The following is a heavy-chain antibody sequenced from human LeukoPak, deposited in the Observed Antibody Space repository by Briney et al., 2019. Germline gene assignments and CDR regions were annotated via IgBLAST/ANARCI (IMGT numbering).Heavy chain of an antibody. V-gene: IGHV1-2*06. CDR2: INPSSGGT. D-gene: IGHD3-10*01. Sequence: VSVKVSCKASGYTFNVYYIHWVRQAPGQGLEWMGRINPSSGGTNYAQIFQGRVTMTRDTSMSTVYMELSRLRSDDTAVYYCARVGYYGSGTFDYWGQGTPVTVSS. CDR3: ARVGYYGSGTFDY. J-gene: IGHJ4*02. CDR1: GYTFNVYY.